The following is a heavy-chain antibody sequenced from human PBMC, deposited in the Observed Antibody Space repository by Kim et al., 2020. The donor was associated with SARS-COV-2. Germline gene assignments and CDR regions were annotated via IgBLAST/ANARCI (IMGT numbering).Heavy chain of an antibody. V-gene: IGHV1-69*01. CDR3: ARDVNSLEPRSLAY. D-gene: IGHD1-1*01. Sequence: AQKFQGRVTITADESTSTAYMELSSLRSEDTAVYYCARDVNSLEPRSLAYWGQGTLVTVSS. J-gene: IGHJ4*02.